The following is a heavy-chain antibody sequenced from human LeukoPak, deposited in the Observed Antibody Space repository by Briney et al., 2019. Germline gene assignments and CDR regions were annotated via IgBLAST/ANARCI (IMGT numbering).Heavy chain of an antibody. CDR2: ISYDGSNK. Sequence: GGSLRLSCAASGFTLSIYGMHWVRQAPGRGLEWVAVISYDGSNKYYADSVKGRFTISRENSSNTVYLQMNSLRAEDTAGYYCARDGGWLVPYYYMDVWGKGTTVTVPS. D-gene: IGHD5-12*01. J-gene: IGHJ6*03. CDR3: ARDGGWLVPYYYMDV. V-gene: IGHV3-30*03. CDR1: GFTLSIYG.